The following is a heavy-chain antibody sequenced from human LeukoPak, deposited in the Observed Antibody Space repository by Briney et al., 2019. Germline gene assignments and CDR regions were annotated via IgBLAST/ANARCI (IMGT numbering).Heavy chain of an antibody. CDR3: ARGGYEYYYYGMDV. D-gene: IGHD1-1*01. J-gene: IGHJ6*02. V-gene: IGHV1-8*01. CDR2: MNPNSGNT. CDR1: GYTFTSYD. Sequence: ASVTVSCKASGYTFTSYDINWVRQAPGQGLEWMGWMNPNSGNTGYAQKFQGRVTMTRNTSISTAYMELSSLRSEDTAVYYCARGGYEYYYYGMDVWGQGTTVTVSS.